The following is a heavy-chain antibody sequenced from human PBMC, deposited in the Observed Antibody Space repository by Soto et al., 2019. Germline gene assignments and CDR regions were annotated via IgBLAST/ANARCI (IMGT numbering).Heavy chain of an antibody. J-gene: IGHJ4*02. D-gene: IGHD5-12*01. CDR1: GFTVSSNY. Sequence: GGSLRLSCAASGFTVSSNYMSWVRQAPGKGLDWVSVIYSGGRTYYADYVKGRFTISRDNSKNTLYLQMNSLRAEDTAVYYCARGEWLRSWGQGTLVTVSS. CDR3: ARGEWLRS. V-gene: IGHV3-66*01. CDR2: IYSGGRT.